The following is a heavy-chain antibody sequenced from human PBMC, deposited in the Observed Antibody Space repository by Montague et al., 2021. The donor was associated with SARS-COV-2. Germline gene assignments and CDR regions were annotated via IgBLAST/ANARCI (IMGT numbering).Heavy chain of an antibody. CDR1: GGSVSSDTHN. CDR2: IFYKGNT. Sequence: SETLSLTCTVSGGSVSSDTHNWAWIRQPPGKGLEWIASIFYKGNTYYNPSLRSRFTISINTSKSQFFLRVASVTAADTAVYYCARVPSGRHDNWGPGALVTVSS. CDR3: ARVPSGRHDN. D-gene: IGHD1-26*01. V-gene: IGHV4-39*01. J-gene: IGHJ4*02.